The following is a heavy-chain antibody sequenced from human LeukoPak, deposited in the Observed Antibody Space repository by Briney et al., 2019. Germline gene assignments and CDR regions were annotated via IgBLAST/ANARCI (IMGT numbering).Heavy chain of an antibody. CDR3: VRDSLELHFDY. V-gene: IGHV1-2*02. Sequence: ASVKVSCKASGYTFTCYYMHWVRQAPGQGLEWMGWINPNSGGTNYAQKFQGRVTMTRDTSISTAYMELSRLRSDDTAVYYCVRDSLELHFDYWGQGTLVTVSS. D-gene: IGHD1-7*01. CDR1: GYTFTCYY. J-gene: IGHJ4*02. CDR2: INPNSGGT.